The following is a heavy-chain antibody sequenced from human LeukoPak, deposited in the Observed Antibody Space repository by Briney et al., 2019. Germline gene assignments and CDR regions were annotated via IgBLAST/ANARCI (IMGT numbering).Heavy chain of an antibody. Sequence: GGSLRLSCAASGFTFSSYGMHWVRQAPGKGLEWVAVISYDGSNKYYADSVKGRFTISRDNSKNTLYLQMNSLRAEDTAVYYCARGTTVVTINYFDYWGQGTLVTVSS. CDR3: ARGTTVVTINYFDY. D-gene: IGHD4-23*01. V-gene: IGHV3-30*03. CDR1: GFTFSSYG. CDR2: ISYDGSNK. J-gene: IGHJ4*02.